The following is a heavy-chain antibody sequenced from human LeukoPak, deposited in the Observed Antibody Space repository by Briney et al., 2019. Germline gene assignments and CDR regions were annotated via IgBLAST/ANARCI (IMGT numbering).Heavy chain of an antibody. CDR3: ARMGGRDYYYYYMDV. Sequence: SVKVSCKASGGTFSSYAISWVRRAPGQGLEWMGGIIPIFGTANYAQKFQGRVTITTDESTSTAYMELSSLRSEDTAVYYCARMGGRDYYYYYMDVWGKGTTVTVSS. CDR1: GGTFSSYA. J-gene: IGHJ6*03. V-gene: IGHV1-69*05. CDR2: IIPIFGTA. D-gene: IGHD3-16*01.